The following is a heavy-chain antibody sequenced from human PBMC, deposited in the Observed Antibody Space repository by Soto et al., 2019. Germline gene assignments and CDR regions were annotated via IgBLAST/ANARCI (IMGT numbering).Heavy chain of an antibody. D-gene: IGHD3-3*01. CDR3: ARKGVALEY. J-gene: IGHJ4*02. V-gene: IGHV3-48*02. CDR1: GFTFSSYS. Sequence: GGSLRLSCAASGFTFSSYSMNCVRQAPGKGLEWISYISTTSSSIYYADSVKGRFTISRDNAKNSLFVQMNSLRDEDTAVYYCARKGVALEYWGQGAMVTVSS. CDR2: ISTTSSSI.